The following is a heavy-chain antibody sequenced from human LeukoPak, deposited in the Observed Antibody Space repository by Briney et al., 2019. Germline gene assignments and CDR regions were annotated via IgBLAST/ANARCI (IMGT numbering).Heavy chain of an antibody. CDR3: TDLGDYGVG. Sequence: GGSLRLSCAASGFTFDDYDMSWVRQAPGKGLEWVGRIKSKTDGGTTEYPAPVKGKFTISRDDSKNTLYLQMNSLQTEDTAVYYCTDLGDYGVGWGQGTLVTVSS. CDR2: IKSKTDGGTT. V-gene: IGHV3-15*01. D-gene: IGHD4-17*01. J-gene: IGHJ4*02. CDR1: GFTFDDYD.